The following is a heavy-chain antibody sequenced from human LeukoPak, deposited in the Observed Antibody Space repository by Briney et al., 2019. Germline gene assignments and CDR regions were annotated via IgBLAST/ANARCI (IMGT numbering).Heavy chain of an antibody. CDR1: GDSISGYY. CDR2: IYYSGST. J-gene: IGHJ4*02. Sequence: PSETLSLTCTVSGDSISGYYWSWLRQPPGKGLEWIGYIYYSGSTNYNPSLKSRVTISVDTSKNQFSLKLSSVTAADTAVYYCAKYGYSYGPYYFDYWGQGTLVTGSS. CDR3: AKYGYSYGPYYFDY. D-gene: IGHD5-18*01. V-gene: IGHV4-59*08.